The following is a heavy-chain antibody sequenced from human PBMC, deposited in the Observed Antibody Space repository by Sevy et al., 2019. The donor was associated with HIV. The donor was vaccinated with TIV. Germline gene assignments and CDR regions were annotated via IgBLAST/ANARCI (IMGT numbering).Heavy chain of an antibody. CDR1: GFTFSSYG. V-gene: IGHV3-21*01. D-gene: IGHD6-13*01. J-gene: IGHJ4*02. CDR2: ISSSSSYI. Sequence: GGSLRLSCAASGFTFSSYGMNWVRQAPGKGLEWVSSISSSSSYIYYADSVKGRFTISRDNAKNSLYLQMNSLRAEDTAVYYCARLAAAGYFDYWGQGTLVTVSS. CDR3: ARLAAAGYFDY.